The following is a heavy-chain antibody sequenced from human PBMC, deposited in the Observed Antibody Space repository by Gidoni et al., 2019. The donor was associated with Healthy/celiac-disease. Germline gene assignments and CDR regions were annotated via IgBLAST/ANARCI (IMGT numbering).Heavy chain of an antibody. CDR2: ISGSGGST. V-gene: IGHV3-23*01. J-gene: IGHJ4*02. CDR3: AKDDYDSSGYYSNYFDY. D-gene: IGHD3-22*01. Sequence: EVQLLESGGGLVQPGGSLRLSCAASGFTFSSYAMSWVRQAPGKGLEWVSAISGSGGSTYYADSVKGRFTISRDNSKNTLYLQMNSLRAEDTAVYYCAKDDYDSSGYYSNYFDYWGQGTLVTVSS. CDR1: GFTFSSYA.